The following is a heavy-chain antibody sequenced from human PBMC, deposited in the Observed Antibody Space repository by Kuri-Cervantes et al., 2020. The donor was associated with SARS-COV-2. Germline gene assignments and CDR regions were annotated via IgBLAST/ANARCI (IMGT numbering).Heavy chain of an antibody. CDR3: AKDRRFHSSGWDGMDV. D-gene: IGHD6-19*01. Sequence: GSLKISCAASGFTFDDYAMHWVRQAPGKGLEWVSLISGDGGTIFYADPARGRFTIPRDNNKNSLYVQMNSLRTEDTALYYCAKDRRFHSSGWDGMDVWGQGTTVTVSS. J-gene: IGHJ6*02. CDR1: GFTFDDYA. V-gene: IGHV3-43*02. CDR2: ISGDGGTI.